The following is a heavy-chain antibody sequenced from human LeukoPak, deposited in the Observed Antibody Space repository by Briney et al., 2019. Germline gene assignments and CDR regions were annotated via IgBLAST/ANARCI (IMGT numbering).Heavy chain of an antibody. CDR1: GYSFTSYW. V-gene: IGHV5-51*01. CDR2: IYPGDSDT. Sequence: GESLKISCKGSGYSFTSYWIGWMRQMPGKGLEWMGIIYPGDSDTRYSPSFQGQVTISADKSISTAYLQGSSLKASDTAMYYCAFFYNRSGPEVFDIGAQGTMVTVSS. D-gene: IGHD3-22*01. J-gene: IGHJ3*02. CDR3: AFFYNRSGPEVFDI.